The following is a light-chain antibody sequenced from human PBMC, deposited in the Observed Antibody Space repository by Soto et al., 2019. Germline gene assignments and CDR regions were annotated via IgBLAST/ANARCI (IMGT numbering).Light chain of an antibody. V-gene: IGKV3-11*01. CDR1: QSVSSY. J-gene: IGKJ4*01. CDR2: AVS. Sequence: EIVLTQSPGTLSLSPGERATLSCRASQSVSSYLAWYQQKPGQAPRLLIYAVSNRATGIPARFSGSGSGTDFTLTISSLEPEDIAVYYCQQRSNWPLTFGGGTKVDNK. CDR3: QQRSNWPLT.